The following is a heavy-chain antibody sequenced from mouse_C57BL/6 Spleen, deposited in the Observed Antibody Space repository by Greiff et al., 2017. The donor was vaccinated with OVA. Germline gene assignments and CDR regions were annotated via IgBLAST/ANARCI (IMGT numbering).Heavy chain of an antibody. Sequence: EVQLVESGGGLVKPGGSLKLSCAASGFTFSDYGMHWVRQAPEKGLEWVAYISSGSSTIYYADTVKGRFTISRDNAKNTLVLQMTSLSSEDTAMYYCARIYGSSRYYFDYWGQGTTLTVSS. J-gene: IGHJ2*01. D-gene: IGHD1-1*01. CDR1: GFTFSDYG. V-gene: IGHV5-17*01. CDR3: ARIYGSSRYYFDY. CDR2: ISSGSSTI.